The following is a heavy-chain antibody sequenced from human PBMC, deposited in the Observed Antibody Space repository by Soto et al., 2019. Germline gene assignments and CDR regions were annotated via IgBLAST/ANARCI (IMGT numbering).Heavy chain of an antibody. J-gene: IGHJ4*02. Sequence: QVQLVQSGAEVKKPGASVKVSCKASGFTFSKFGINWVRQAPGQGLEWMGWISGYNGNTDYAQKFQGRVTMTTDTSTSTAYLELRSLRSDDTAVFFCARAYCSAGSCYPDYWGQGTLVTVSS. CDR1: GFTFSKFG. CDR3: ARAYCSAGSCYPDY. CDR2: ISGYNGNT. V-gene: IGHV1-18*01. D-gene: IGHD2-15*01.